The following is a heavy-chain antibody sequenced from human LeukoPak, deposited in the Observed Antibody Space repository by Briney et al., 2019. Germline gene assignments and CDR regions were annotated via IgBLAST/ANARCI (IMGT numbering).Heavy chain of an antibody. CDR1: GFTFSNYA. D-gene: IGHD6-6*01. Sequence: GGSLRLSCAASGFTFSNYAMSWVRQAPGKGLEWVAAMSESGSSTWYADSVKGRLTISRDNSKNTLFLQMNSLRAEDTAVYYCARGPNSNWSGLDFWGQRTLLTVSS. J-gene: IGHJ4*02. CDR3: ARGPNSNWSGLDF. CDR2: MSESGSST. V-gene: IGHV3-23*01.